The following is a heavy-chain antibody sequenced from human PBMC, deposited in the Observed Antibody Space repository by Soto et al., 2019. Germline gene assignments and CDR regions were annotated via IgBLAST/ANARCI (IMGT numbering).Heavy chain of an antibody. D-gene: IGHD3-16*01. V-gene: IGHV4-34*01. CDR2: INHVGGT. CDR1: GGFLSESY. Sequence: PSETLSLTCAVYGGFLSESYWTWIRQPPGKGLEWIGEINHVGGTNYNPSLKSRATMSVDTSQNQFSLRLISVTAADTAMYFCVRIRYQLPSSVLWLDPWGQGTQVTVSS. CDR3: VRIRYQLPSSVLWLDP. J-gene: IGHJ5*02.